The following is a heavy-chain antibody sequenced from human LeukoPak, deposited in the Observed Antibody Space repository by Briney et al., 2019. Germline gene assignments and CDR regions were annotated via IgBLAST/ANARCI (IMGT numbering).Heavy chain of an antibody. CDR3: ARDSRYCSSTSCHYYFDY. V-gene: IGHV3-33*01. CDR1: GFTFSSYG. D-gene: IGHD2-2*01. J-gene: IGHJ4*02. Sequence: GRSLRLSCAASGFTFSSYGMHWIRQSPGKGLEWVAVIWYDGSNKYYADSVKGRFTISRDNSKNTLYLQMNSLRAEDTAVYYCARDSRYCSSTSCHYYFDYWGQGTLVTVPS. CDR2: IWYDGSNK.